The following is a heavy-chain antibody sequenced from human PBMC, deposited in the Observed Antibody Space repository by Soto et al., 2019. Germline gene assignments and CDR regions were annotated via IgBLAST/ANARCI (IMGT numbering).Heavy chain of an antibody. CDR1: GGSISSISYY. V-gene: IGHV4-39*01. CDR3: ARQEYYGDYVGWFDP. D-gene: IGHD4-17*01. CDR2: IYYSGST. J-gene: IGHJ5*02. Sequence: XXTLSLPCTVAGGSISSISYYWGSIRQPPGKGLEWIGSIYYSGSTYYNPSLKSRVTISVDTSKNQFSLKLSSVTAADTAVYYCARQEYYGDYVGWFDPWGQGTLVTVSS.